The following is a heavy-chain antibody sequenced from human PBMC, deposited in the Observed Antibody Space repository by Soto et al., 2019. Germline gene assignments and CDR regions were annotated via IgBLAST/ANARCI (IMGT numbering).Heavy chain of an antibody. CDR3: ARGGSSRYYQFDD. V-gene: IGHV3-21*06. CDR1: GFTLIIFG. Sequence: GGSLRLSCAASGFTLIIFGMNWVRQSPGKGLEWVSSISSGSSYTYYADSVKGRFTISRDNAKNSLYLQMNSLRAEDTAVYYAARGGSSRYYQFDDWGQGTLVTVFS. D-gene: IGHD6-25*01. J-gene: IGHJ4*02. CDR2: ISSGSSYT.